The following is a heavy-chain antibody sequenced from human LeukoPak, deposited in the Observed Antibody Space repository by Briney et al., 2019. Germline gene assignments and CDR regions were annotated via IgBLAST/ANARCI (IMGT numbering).Heavy chain of an antibody. J-gene: IGHJ5*02. CDR3: ASDIDCVGGTCYSYNWFDP. CDR2: IDISGST. CDR1: GGSLTSGSHY. Sequence: SQTLSLTCTVSGGSLTSGSHYWSWIRQPAGKGLEWIGNIDISGSTKYNPSLKSRVTIYIDMSKNQFSLELTSVTAADTAVYYCASDIDCVGGTCYSYNWFDPWGLGTLVTVSS. D-gene: IGHD2-15*01. V-gene: IGHV4-61*09.